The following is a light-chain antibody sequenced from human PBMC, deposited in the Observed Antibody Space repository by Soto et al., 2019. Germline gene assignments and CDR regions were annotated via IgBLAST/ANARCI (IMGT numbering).Light chain of an antibody. CDR2: GAS. CDR3: QQYNNWPPFT. J-gene: IGKJ5*01. V-gene: IGKV3-15*01. Sequence: EIVMTQSPATLSVSPGERATLSCRASQSVSSNLAWYQQKPGQAPRLLIYGASTRATGIPARFSGSGSGTEFTLTISSLQYEDFAVYYCQQYNNWPPFTFGQGTRLEIK. CDR1: QSVSSN.